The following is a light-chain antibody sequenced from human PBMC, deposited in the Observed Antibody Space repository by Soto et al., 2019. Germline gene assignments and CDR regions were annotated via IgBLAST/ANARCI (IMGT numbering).Light chain of an antibody. CDR2: AAS. CDR3: QQSYSTPLT. CDR1: QSISSY. J-gene: IGKJ4*01. V-gene: IGKV1-39*01. Sequence: DIQMTQSPSSLSASVGDRVTITCRASQSISSYLNWYQQKPGKAPKLLIYAASSLQGGVPSRFSGSGSGTDFTLTIGSLQPEDFATYYCQQSYSTPLTFGGGTEVEIK.